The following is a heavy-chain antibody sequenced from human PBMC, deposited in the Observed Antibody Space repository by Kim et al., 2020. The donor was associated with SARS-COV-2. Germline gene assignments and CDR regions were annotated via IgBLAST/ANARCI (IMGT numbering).Heavy chain of an antibody. V-gene: IGHV3-30*01. J-gene: IGHJ4*02. Sequence: DSVKGRFTISRDNSKNTLYLQMNSLRAEDTAVYYCARELYDSSGYYYFDYWGQGTLVTVSS. D-gene: IGHD3-22*01. CDR3: ARELYDSSGYYYFDY.